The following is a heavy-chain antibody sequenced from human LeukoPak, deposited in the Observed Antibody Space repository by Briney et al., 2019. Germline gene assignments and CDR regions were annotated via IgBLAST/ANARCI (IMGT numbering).Heavy chain of an antibody. CDR2: VGPDDSDI. CDR3: ARRLRSNLDMPKWFDP. CDR1: GDSLTNYW. D-gene: IGHD4-17*01. V-gene: IGHV5-51*01. Sequence: GESLRISCKVSGDSLTNYWIGWVRQVPGEGLEWMGIVGPDDSDIQYSPSLQGHVIISVDKSINTVHLQCSSLRASDTAMYYCARRLRSNLDMPKWFDPWGEGTLVSVSS. J-gene: IGHJ5*02.